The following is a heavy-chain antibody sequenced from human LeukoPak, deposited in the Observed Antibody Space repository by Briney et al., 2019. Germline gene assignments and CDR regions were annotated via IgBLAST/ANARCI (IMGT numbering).Heavy chain of an antibody. CDR1: GGTFSSYA. J-gene: IGHJ3*02. CDR2: IIPIFGTA. Sequence: ASVKVSCKASGGTFSSYAISWVRQAPGQGLEWMGGIIPIFGTANYAQKFQGRVTITADESTSTAYMELSSLRSEDTAVYYCAHGGSRTTLDAFDIWGQGTMVTVSS. D-gene: IGHD4-23*01. V-gene: IGHV1-69*13. CDR3: AHGGSRTTLDAFDI.